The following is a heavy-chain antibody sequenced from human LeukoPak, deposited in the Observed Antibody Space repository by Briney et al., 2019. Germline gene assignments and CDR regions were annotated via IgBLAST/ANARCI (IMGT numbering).Heavy chain of an antibody. Sequence: GGSLRLSCAASGFTFSDYYMSWIRQAPGKGLEWVSYISSSSSYTNYADSVKGRFTISRDNAKNSPYLQMNSLRAEDTAVYYCARDGAKEGYSYGDYWGQGTLVTVSS. V-gene: IGHV3-11*06. CDR3: ARDGAKEGYSYGDY. J-gene: IGHJ4*02. D-gene: IGHD5-18*01. CDR1: GFTFSDYY. CDR2: ISSSSSYT.